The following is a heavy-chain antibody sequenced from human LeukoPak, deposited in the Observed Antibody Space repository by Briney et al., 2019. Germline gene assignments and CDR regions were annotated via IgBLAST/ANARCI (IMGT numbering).Heavy chain of an antibody. D-gene: IGHD2-2*01. CDR3: ARGQYHLLYWYFDL. Sequence: SATLSLTCTVSGGAISSYYWSWIRRPAGKGLEGIGRIYSSGSTNYNPSLKSRVTMSVDTSKNQFSLKLSSVTAADTAVYYCARGQYHLLYWYFDLWGRGTLVTVSS. J-gene: IGHJ2*01. V-gene: IGHV4-4*07. CDR1: GGAISSYY. CDR2: IYSSGST.